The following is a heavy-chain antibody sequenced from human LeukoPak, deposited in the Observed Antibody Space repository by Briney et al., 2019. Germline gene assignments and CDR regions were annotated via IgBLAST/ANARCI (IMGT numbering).Heavy chain of an antibody. CDR3: AKDLGVPAAFDY. J-gene: IGHJ4*02. D-gene: IGHD2-2*01. Sequence: PGRSLRLSCAASGFTFSSYGMHWVRQAPGKGLEWVAVIWYDGSNKYYADSVKGRFTISRDNSKNTLYLQMNSLRAEDTAVYYCAKDLGVPAAFDYWGQGTLVTVSS. CDR2: IWYDGSNK. CDR1: GFTFSSYG. V-gene: IGHV3-33*06.